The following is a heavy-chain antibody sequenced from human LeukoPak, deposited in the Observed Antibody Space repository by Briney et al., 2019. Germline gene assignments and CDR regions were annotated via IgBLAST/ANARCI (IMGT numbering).Heavy chain of an antibody. CDR1: GFTFTSSP. J-gene: IGHJ4*02. V-gene: IGHV3-48*01. D-gene: IGHD3-16*01. CDR3: ARDWGYAFDY. Sequence: GESLRLSCAASGFTFTSSPMNWVRQAPGKGLEWLSNIRADGVADTYYADSVKGRFTISRDDAKNSLYLQMNSLRAEDTAIYYCARDWGYAFDYWGQGALVTVSS. CDR2: IRADGVADT.